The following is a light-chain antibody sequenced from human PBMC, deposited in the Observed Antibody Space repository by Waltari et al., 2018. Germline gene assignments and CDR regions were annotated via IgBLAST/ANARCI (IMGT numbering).Light chain of an antibody. V-gene: IGKV3-20*01. CDR1: QSVSSSY. CDR3: QQYGSSPPGT. CDR2: GAS. Sequence: EIVLTQSPGTLSLSPGERATLSCRASQSVSSSYFAWYQQQPGQAPRLLIYGASSRATGIPDRFSGSGSGTDFTLTISRLEPEDFAVYYCQQYGSSPPGTFGQGTKLEI. J-gene: IGKJ2*01.